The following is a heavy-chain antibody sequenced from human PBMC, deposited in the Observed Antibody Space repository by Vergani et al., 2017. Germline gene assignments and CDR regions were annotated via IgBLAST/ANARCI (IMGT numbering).Heavy chain of an antibody. V-gene: IGHV4-59*01. Sequence: QVQLQESGPGLVKPSETLSLTCTVSGGSISSYYWSWIRQPPGKGLEWIGYIYYSGSTNYNPSLKSRVTISVDTSKNQFSLKLSSVTAADTAVYYCARDYIGSGGYEGGFDYWGQGTLVTVSS. J-gene: IGHJ4*02. CDR2: IYYSGST. D-gene: IGHD6-19*01. CDR1: GGSISSYY. CDR3: ARDYIGSGGYEGGFDY.